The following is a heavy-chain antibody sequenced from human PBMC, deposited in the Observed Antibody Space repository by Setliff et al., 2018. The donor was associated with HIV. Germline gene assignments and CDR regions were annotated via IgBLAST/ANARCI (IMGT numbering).Heavy chain of an antibody. D-gene: IGHD2-2*01. Sequence: GPVKVSCKASGYTFSGRYIHWVRQAPGQGLEWMGWINPNGGETNFAHKFQGRVTLTSDTSISTAYMELLRLRSDDTSVFYCVRGGDYCSSTSCYDPFDSWGQGTPVTVSS. CDR2: INPNGGET. CDR3: VRGGDYCSSTSCYDPFDS. CDR1: GYTFSGRY. J-gene: IGHJ4*02. V-gene: IGHV1-2*02.